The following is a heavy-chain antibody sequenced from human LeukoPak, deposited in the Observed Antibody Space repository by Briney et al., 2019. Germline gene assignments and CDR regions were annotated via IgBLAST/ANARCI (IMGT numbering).Heavy chain of an antibody. J-gene: IGHJ3*02. Sequence: GGFRRLSCTASGFTFGDYGMSWFRQAPGKGLEWVGSIRSKAYGGTTEYAASVKGRFSISRDDSKSIAYLEMNSLKTEDTAVHYCTRGPSTHYYDSSGYVDIWGQGTMVTVSS. CDR1: GFTFGDYG. CDR3: TRGPSTHYYDSSGYVDI. D-gene: IGHD3-22*01. V-gene: IGHV3-49*03. CDR2: IRSKAYGGTT.